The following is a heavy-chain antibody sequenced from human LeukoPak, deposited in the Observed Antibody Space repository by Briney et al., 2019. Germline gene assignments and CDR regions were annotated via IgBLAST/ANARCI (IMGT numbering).Heavy chain of an antibody. CDR1: GFTFSSYA. Sequence: GGSLRLSCAASGFTFSSYAMSWVRQAPGKGLEWVSAISSSGSTIYYADSVKGRFTISRDNAKNSLYLQMNSLRAEDTAVYYCASGSYGTFDYWGQGTLVTVSS. J-gene: IGHJ4*02. CDR3: ASGSYGTFDY. D-gene: IGHD1-26*01. CDR2: ISSSGSTI. V-gene: IGHV3-48*04.